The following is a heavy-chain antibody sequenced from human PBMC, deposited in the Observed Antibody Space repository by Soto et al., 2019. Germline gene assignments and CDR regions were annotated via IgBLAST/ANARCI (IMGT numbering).Heavy chain of an antibody. V-gene: IGHV1-2*02. D-gene: IGHD6-19*01. J-gene: IGHJ6*02. Sequence: ASVKVSCKASGYTITGYYMNWVRQAPGQGLEWMGWINPNSGGTNYAQKFQGRVTMTRDTSISTAYMELSRLRSDDTAVYYCAREQQWLVPGMDVWGQGTTVTSP. CDR3: AREQQWLVPGMDV. CDR1: GYTITGYY. CDR2: INPNSGGT.